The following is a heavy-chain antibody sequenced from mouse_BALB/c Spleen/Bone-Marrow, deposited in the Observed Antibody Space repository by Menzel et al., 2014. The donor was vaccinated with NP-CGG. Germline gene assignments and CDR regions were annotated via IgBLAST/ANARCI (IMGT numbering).Heavy chain of an antibody. Sequence: VQLQQSGAELVKPGASVKLSCTASGFNIKDTYLHWVKQRPEQGLDWIGRIDPAIFTKYDPKFQGKATITADTPSNTAYLHLSSLTSEDTAVYYCASYRYGWYFDVWGAGPRSPSPQ. D-gene: IGHD2-14*01. J-gene: IGHJ1*01. CDR1: GFNIKDTY. V-gene: IGHV14-3*02. CDR2: IDPAIFT. CDR3: ASYRYGWYFDV.